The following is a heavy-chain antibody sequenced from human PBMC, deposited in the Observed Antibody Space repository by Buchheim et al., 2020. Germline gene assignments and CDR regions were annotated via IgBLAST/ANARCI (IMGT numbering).Heavy chain of an antibody. J-gene: IGHJ4*02. V-gene: IGHV4-34*01. CDR2: INQSGST. Sequence: QVQLQQWGAGLLKPSETLSLTCAVYGGSFSGYYWSWIRQPPGKGLEWIGEINQSGSTNYNPSLKRRVNIPVDTSKNQFSLKLSSVTAADTAVYYCARGRYCSGGSCQIDYWGQGTL. CDR1: GGSFSGYY. CDR3: ARGRYCSGGSCQIDY. D-gene: IGHD2-15*01.